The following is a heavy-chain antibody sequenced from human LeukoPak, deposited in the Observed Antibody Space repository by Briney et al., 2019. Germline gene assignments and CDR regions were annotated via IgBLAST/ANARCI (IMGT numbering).Heavy chain of an antibody. CDR1: GGSISSYY. D-gene: IGHD1-14*01. V-gene: IGHV4-59*12. CDR3: ARTGSRGWFDP. CDR2: IYYSGST. J-gene: IGHJ5*02. Sequence: PSETLSLTCTVSGGSISSYYWSWIRQPPGKGLEWIGYIYYSGSTYYNPSLKSRVTISVDTSKNQFSLKLSSVTAADTAVYYCARTGSRGWFDPWGQGTLVTVSS.